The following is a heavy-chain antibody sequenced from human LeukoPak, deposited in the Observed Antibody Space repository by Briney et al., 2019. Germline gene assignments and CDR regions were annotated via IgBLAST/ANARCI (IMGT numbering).Heavy chain of an antibody. CDR1: GFTFSSYG. J-gene: IGHJ3*02. CDR2: ISYDGSNK. CDR3: ARAPTGDDFDI. D-gene: IGHD1-1*01. V-gene: IGHV3-30*03. Sequence: PGGSLRLSCAASGFTFSSYGMHWVRQAPGKGLEWVAVISYDGSNKYYADSVKGRFTISRDNSKNTLYLQMNSLRAEDTAVYYCARAPTGDDFDIWGQGTLVTVSS.